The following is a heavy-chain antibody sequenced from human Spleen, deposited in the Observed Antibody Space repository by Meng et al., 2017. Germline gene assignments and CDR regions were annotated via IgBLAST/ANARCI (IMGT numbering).Heavy chain of an antibody. J-gene: IGHJ3*02. D-gene: IGHD2-15*01. CDR1: GFTFSYYA. CDR2: ISDNGDTT. CDR3: ARGFCRGGSCYHAFDI. V-gene: IGHV3-23*01. Sequence: GGSLRLSCAASGFTFSYYAMSWVRQAPGKGLQWVSSISDNGDTTYYAESVRGRFTISRDNSKNTLYLEMNSLRAEDTAVYSCARGFCRGGSCYHAFDIWGQGTMVTVSS.